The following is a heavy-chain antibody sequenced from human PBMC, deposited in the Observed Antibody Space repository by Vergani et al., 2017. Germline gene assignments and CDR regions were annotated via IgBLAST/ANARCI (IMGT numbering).Heavy chain of an antibody. CDR3: AKDFVPGRAFDI. CDR1: GFTFNNSN. J-gene: IGHJ3*02. CDR2: IRYDDSRNK. Sequence: QVQLVESGGGVVQPGESLRLSCAASTSGFTFNNSNMHWVRQAPGKGLEWVAFIRYDDSRNKYYAASVQGRFIISRDNAKHTVFLQMNSLSPEDTVLYYCAKDFVPGRAFDIWGQGTMVTVSS. V-gene: IGHV3-30*02.